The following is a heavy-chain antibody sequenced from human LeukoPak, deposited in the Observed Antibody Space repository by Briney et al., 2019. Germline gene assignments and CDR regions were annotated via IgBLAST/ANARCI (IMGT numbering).Heavy chain of an antibody. CDR1: GGSLSAYY. J-gene: IGHJ1*01. CDR2: INHGGST. Sequence: SETLSLTCAVYGGSLSAYYWTWIRQPPGKGLEWIGEINHGGSTNYNPSLKSRVTISVDTSKNQISLKLSSVTAADTAVYYCARYLDYGGSSRVFQHWGQGTLVTVSS. D-gene: IGHD4-23*01. V-gene: IGHV4-34*01. CDR3: ARYLDYGGSSRVFQH.